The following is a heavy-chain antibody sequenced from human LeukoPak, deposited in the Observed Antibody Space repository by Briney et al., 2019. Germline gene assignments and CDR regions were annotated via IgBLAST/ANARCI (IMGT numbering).Heavy chain of an antibody. V-gene: IGHV3-23*01. J-gene: IGHJ4*02. CDR1: GFTFSSSA. CDR3: AKGLSPGAAAGTY. Sequence: GGSLRLSCAASGFTFSSSAMSWVRQVPGKGLEWVSGISASGGSTSYADSVKGRFTISRDNSKNTLYLQMNSLRAEDTAVYYCAKGLSPGAAAGTYWGQGTLVAVSS. D-gene: IGHD6-13*01. CDR2: ISASGGST.